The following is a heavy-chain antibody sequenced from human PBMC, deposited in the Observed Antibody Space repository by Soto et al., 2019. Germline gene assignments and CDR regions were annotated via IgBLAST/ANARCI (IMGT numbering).Heavy chain of an antibody. Sequence: SVKGSCKASGGTFSSYAISWVRQAPGQGLEWMGGIIPIFGTANYAQKFRGRVTITADKSTSTAYMELSSLRSEDTAVYYCAGGGISSYYYYYGMDVWGQGTTVTVSS. CDR2: IIPIFGTA. CDR3: AGGGISSYYYYYGMDV. J-gene: IGHJ6*02. CDR1: GGTFSSYA. V-gene: IGHV1-69*06. D-gene: IGHD6-13*01.